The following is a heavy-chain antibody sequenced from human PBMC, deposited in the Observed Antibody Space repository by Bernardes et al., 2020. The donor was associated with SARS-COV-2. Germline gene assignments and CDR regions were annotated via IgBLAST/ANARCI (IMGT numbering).Heavy chain of an antibody. CDR3: VSRQDRGGYSFPF. D-gene: IGHD2-15*01. Sequence: SETLSLTCSVSGGSIRSSDFYWGWIRQPPGKGLEYVGSVYSDGTTYYNPTLKSRVSISVATSKNQFSLSLSSVTVADTAVYFCVSRQDRGGYSFPFWGQGTLVAVSS. V-gene: IGHV4-39*01. J-gene: IGHJ4*02. CDR2: VYSDGTT. CDR1: GGSIRSSDFY.